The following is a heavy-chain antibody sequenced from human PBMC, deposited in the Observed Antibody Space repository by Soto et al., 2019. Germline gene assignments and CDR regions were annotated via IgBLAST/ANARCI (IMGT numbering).Heavy chain of an antibody. V-gene: IGHV5-51*01. Sequence: PGESLKISCKGAGYRLDGAWIGWVRQMPGKGLEWMGIIKPGGSDLRYSPSFRGQVTISADAAVNTAFLQWNSLKASDTAMYYCARQISYICDFWGQRTLVTVSS. D-gene: IGHD1-26*01. CDR3: ARQISYICDF. J-gene: IGHJ4*02. CDR1: GYRLDGAW. CDR2: IKPGGSDL.